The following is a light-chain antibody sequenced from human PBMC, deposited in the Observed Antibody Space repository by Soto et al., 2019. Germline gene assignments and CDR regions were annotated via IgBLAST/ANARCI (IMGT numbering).Light chain of an antibody. CDR2: GAS. V-gene: IGKV3-20*01. CDR1: QSVYSDY. Sequence: EVVLTQSPGSLSLSPGDRATLSCRASQSVYSDYLAWYQQKPGQAPRLLIYGASSRATGIPVRFSGSGSGTDFILTISSLEPEDFAVYSCQQYGTSPYTIGQGTKVESK. J-gene: IGKJ2*01. CDR3: QQYGTSPYT.